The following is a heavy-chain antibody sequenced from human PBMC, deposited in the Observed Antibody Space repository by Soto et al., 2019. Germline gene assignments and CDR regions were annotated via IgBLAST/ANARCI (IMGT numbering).Heavy chain of an antibody. CDR3: PCLGLGIAVEDY. CDR2: MNPNSGNT. Sequence: QVQLVQSGAEVKKPGASVKVSCKASGYTFTSYDINWVRQATGQGLEWMGWMNPNSGNTGYAQKFQGRVTMTRNTSISTAYMELRSLRSEDTAVYYCPCLGLGIAVEDYWGQGTLVTVSS. J-gene: IGHJ4*02. D-gene: IGHD6-19*01. CDR1: GYTFTSYD. V-gene: IGHV1-8*01.